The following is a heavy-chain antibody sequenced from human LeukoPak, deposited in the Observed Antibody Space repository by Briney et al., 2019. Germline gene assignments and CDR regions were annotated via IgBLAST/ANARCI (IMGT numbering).Heavy chain of an antibody. Sequence: SVKVSCKASGYTFTSYGISWVRQAPGQGLEWMGRIIPIFGTANYAQKFQGRVTITTDESTSTAYMELSSLRSEDTAVYYCARSSLFGVVTGYFDYWGQGTLVTVSS. CDR2: IIPIFGTA. CDR3: ARSSLFGVVTGYFDY. D-gene: IGHD3-3*01. J-gene: IGHJ4*02. CDR1: GYTFTSYG. V-gene: IGHV1-69*05.